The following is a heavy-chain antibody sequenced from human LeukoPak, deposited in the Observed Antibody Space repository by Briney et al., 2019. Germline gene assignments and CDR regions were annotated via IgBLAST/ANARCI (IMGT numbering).Heavy chain of an antibody. CDR2: FISSSNYG. Sequence: GGSLRLSCAASGFTFSDYYMSWIRQAPGKGLEWVSSFISSSNYGYYADSVKGRFTISRDNAKNTLFLQINSLRAEDTAVYYCARDRTALVPDYMDVWGNGTTVTVSS. J-gene: IGHJ6*03. CDR1: GFTFSDYY. D-gene: IGHD5-18*01. CDR3: ARDRTALVPDYMDV. V-gene: IGHV3-11*06.